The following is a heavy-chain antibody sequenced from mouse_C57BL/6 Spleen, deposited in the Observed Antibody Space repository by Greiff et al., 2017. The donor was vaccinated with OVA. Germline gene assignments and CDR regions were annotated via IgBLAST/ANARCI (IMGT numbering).Heavy chain of an antibody. CDR2: INPNNGGT. J-gene: IGHJ1*03. Sequence: EVQLQESGPELVKPGASVKIPCKASGYTFTDYNMDWVKQSHGKSLEWIGDINPNNGGTIYNQKFKGKATLTVDKSSSTAYMELRSLTSEDTAVYYCARYYSNFYWYFDVWGTGTTVTVSS. CDR1: GYTFTDYN. CDR3: ARYYSNFYWYFDV. D-gene: IGHD2-5*01. V-gene: IGHV1-18*01.